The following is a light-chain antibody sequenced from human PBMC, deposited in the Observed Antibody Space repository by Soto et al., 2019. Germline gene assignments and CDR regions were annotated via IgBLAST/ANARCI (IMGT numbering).Light chain of an antibody. J-gene: IGLJ2*01. CDR3: SSYTISSTHVV. CDR1: SSDVGGYNY. CDR2: DVS. Sequence: QSALTQPASVSGSPGQSITISCTGTSSDVGGYNYVSWYQQHPDKAPKLMIYDVSNRPSGVSDRFSGSKSGNTASLTISGLQAEDEADYYCSSYTISSTHVVFGGGTKVTVL. V-gene: IGLV2-14*01.